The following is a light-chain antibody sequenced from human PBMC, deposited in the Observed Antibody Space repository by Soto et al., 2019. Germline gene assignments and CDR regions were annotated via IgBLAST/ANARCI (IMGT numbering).Light chain of an antibody. CDR2: WAS. J-gene: IGKJ1*01. Sequence: DIVMTQSADSLAVSLVERATINCKSSQSVLYSSNNKNYLAWYQQKPGQPPKLLIYWASTRESGVPDRFSGSGSGTDFTLTISSLQAEDVAVYYCQQYYSTPWTLGQGTKVDIK. CDR3: QQYYSTPWT. V-gene: IGKV4-1*01. CDR1: QSVLYSSNNKNY.